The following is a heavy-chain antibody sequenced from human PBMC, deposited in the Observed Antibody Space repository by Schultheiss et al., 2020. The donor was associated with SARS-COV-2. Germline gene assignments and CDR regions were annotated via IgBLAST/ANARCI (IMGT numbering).Heavy chain of an antibody. CDR3: ASEGSSGWYDLDY. Sequence: SETLSLTCTVSGYSISSGYYWGWIRQPPGKGLEWIGSIYHSGSTYYNPSLKSRVTMSVDTSKNQFSLKLSSVTAADTAVYYCASEGSSGWYDLDYWGQGTLVTVSS. V-gene: IGHV4-38-2*02. CDR1: GYSISSGYY. D-gene: IGHD6-19*01. CDR2: IYHSGST. J-gene: IGHJ4*02.